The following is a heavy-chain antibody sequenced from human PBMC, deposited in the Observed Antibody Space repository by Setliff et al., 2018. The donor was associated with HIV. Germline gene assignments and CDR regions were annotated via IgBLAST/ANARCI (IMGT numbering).Heavy chain of an antibody. V-gene: IGHV4-34*01. CDR3: ARGPYFYGSGSNYNPKWFDP. J-gene: IGHJ5*02. D-gene: IGHD3-10*01. Sequence: ETLSLTCAVYGGSFNTYYWSWIRQTPGKGLEWIGEINHSGSTNYNPSLKSRVTIFVDTSKNQFSLRLLSVTVADTAVYYCARGPYFYGSGSNYNPKWFDPWSQGTPVTVSS. CDR1: GGSFNTYY. CDR2: INHSGST.